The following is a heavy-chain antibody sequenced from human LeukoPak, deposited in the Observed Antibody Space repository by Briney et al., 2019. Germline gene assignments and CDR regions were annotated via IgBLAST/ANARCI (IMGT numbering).Heavy chain of an antibody. CDR1: GFTFSMYE. V-gene: IGHV3-48*03. Sequence: GGSLRLSCAASGFTFSMYEMNWVRQAPGKGLEWVSYISSSGSTIYYADSVKGRFTISRDNAKKSLSLQMNSLRAEDTAVYFCARVVNGYVDYWGQGTLVTVSS. CDR2: ISSSGSTI. CDR3: ARVVNGYVDY. J-gene: IGHJ4*02. D-gene: IGHD2-8*01.